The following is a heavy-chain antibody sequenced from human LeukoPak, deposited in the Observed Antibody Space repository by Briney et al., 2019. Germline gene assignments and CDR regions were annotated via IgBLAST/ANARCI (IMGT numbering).Heavy chain of an antibody. Sequence: SETLSLTCTVSGGFISSYYWSWIRQPPGKGLEWIGYIYNPSLKSRVTISVDTSKNQFSLKLSSVTAADTAVYYCARGKLPSITMVRGVRHTNWFDPWGQGTLVTVSS. V-gene: IGHV4-59*01. CDR3: ARGKLPSITMVRGVRHTNWFDP. J-gene: IGHJ5*02. CDR2: IY. CDR1: GGFISSYY. D-gene: IGHD3-10*01.